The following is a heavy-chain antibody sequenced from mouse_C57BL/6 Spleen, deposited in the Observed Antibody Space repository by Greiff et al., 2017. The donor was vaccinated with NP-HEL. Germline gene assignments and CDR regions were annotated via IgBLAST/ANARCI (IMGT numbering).Heavy chain of an antibody. V-gene: IGHV8-8*01. CDR1: GFSLSTFGMG. CDR2: IWWDDDK. D-gene: IGHD3-2*02. J-gene: IGHJ2*01. Sequence: QVQLKESGPGILQPSQTLSLTCSFSGFSLSTFGMGVGWIRQPSGKGLEWLAHIWWDDDKYYNPALKSRLTISKDTSKNQVFLKIANVDTADTATYYCARMRGDSSGYYFDYWGQGTTLTVSS. CDR3: ARMRGDSSGYYFDY.